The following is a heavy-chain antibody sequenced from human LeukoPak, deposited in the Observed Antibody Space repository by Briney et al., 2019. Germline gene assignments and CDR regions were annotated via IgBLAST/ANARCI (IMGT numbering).Heavy chain of an antibody. CDR2: ISYDGSNK. CDR1: GFTFSSYG. Sequence: GGSLRLSCAASGFTFSSYGMHWVRQAPGKGLEWVAVISYDGSNKYYADSVKGRFTISRDNSKNTLYLQMNSLRAEDTALYYCAKDYEYSYGYGYFDYWGQGTLVTVSS. CDR3: AKDYEYSYGYGYFDY. J-gene: IGHJ4*02. V-gene: IGHV3-30*18. D-gene: IGHD5-18*01.